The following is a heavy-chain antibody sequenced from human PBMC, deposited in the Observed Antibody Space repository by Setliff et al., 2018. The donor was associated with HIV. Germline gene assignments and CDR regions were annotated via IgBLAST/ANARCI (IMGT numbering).Heavy chain of an antibody. Sequence: PSETLSLTCAVSGYSISSGYYWGWIRQPPGKGLEWIGYIYYSGRTDYNPSLKSRVTISVDTSKSQFSLKLSSVTAADTAVYYCARKPGFCSGGGCRGYFDYWGQGTLVTVSS. D-gene: IGHD2-15*01. V-gene: IGHV4-38-2*01. CDR1: GYSISSGYY. CDR2: IYYSGRT. J-gene: IGHJ4*02. CDR3: ARKPGFCSGGGCRGYFDY.